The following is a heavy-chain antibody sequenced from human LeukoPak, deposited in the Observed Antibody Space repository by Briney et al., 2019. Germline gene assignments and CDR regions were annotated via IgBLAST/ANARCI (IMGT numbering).Heavy chain of an antibody. J-gene: IGHJ5*02. D-gene: IGHD2-15*01. CDR1: GYTFTNYG. CDR3: VRDFSCGGGTCSDCFDP. V-gene: IGHV1-18*01. CDR2: IGAYSGHT. Sequence: ASVKVSCEASGYTFTNYGISWVRQAPGQGLEWMGWIGAYSGHTTYAQNIQGRLTMTTDTSTSTAYMDLRSLRSDDTAVYYCVRDFSCGGGTCSDCFDPWGQGTLVTVSS.